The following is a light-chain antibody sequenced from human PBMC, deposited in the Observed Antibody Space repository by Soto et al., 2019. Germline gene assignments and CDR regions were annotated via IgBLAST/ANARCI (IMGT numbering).Light chain of an antibody. J-gene: IGKJ1*01. V-gene: IGKV3-15*01. CDR3: QQDGSSGT. CDR2: DGS. CDR1: QSVTSN. Sequence: EIVMTQSPATLSMSPGERATLSCRASQSVTSNFGWSQQKPGQAARLLIYDGSTRATRIPARFSGSGSGTEFTLTIRSRQSEDFAVYYWQQDGSSGTFGQETKMDIK.